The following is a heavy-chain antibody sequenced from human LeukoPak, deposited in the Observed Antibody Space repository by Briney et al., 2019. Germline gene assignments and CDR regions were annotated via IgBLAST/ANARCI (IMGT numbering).Heavy chain of an antibody. CDR1: GLTFSSYW. D-gene: IGHD2-2*01. V-gene: IGHV3-74*01. Sequence: GGSLRLSCAASGLTFSSYWMHWVRQAPGKGLVWVSRINSGGSSTSYADSVKGRLTISRDNAKNTLYLQMNSLRAEDTAVYYCARRSSESPPYYFGYWGQGTLVTVSS. CDR3: ARRSSESPPYYFGY. CDR2: INSGGSST. J-gene: IGHJ4*02.